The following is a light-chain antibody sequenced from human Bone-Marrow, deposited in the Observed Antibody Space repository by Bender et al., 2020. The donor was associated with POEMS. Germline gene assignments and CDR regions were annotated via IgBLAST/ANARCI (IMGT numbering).Light chain of an antibody. Sequence: FILTQPHSVSESPGKTVTISCTRSSGTIVTNYVQWFQQRPGSSPITVIYEDNQRPSGVPDRFSGSIDSSSSNSAFLTISGLRTEDEADYYCQSYDSSHHVIFGGGTKLTVL. CDR1: SGTIVTNY. J-gene: IGLJ2*01. V-gene: IGLV6-57*01. CDR2: EDN. CDR3: QSYDSSHHVI.